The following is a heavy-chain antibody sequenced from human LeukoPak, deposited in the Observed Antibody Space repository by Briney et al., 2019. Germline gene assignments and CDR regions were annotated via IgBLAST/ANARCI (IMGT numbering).Heavy chain of an antibody. V-gene: IGHV4-39*07. J-gene: IGHJ4*02. Sequence: SETLSLTCTVSGASISSTTYYWGWIRQPPRKGLEWIASIYYSGSTYYNPSLKSRVTISVDTSKNQFSLKLSSVTAADTAVYYCARVGKYYDILTGYHDYFDYWGQGTLVTVSS. CDR3: ARVGKYYDILTGYHDYFDY. D-gene: IGHD3-9*01. CDR2: IYYSGST. CDR1: GASISSTTYY.